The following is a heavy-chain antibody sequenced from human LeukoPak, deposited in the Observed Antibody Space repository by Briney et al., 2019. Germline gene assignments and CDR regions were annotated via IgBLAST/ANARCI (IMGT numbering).Heavy chain of an antibody. CDR3: ARVSSSTSWEGYYYYGMDV. CDR2: IYYSGST. J-gene: IGHJ6*02. D-gene: IGHD2-2*01. CDR1: GGSLSSYY. V-gene: IGHV4-59*01. Sequence: SETLSLTCTVSGGSLSSYYWSWIRQPQGKGLEWIGYIYYSGSTNYNPSLKSRVTISVDTSKNQFSLKLSSVTAADTAVYYCARVSSSTSWEGYYYYGMDVWGQGTTVTVSS.